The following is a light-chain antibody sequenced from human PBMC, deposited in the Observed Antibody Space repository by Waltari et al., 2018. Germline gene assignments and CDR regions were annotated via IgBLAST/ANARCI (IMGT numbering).Light chain of an antibody. CDR3: QVWDPTSSHWI. V-gene: IGLV3-21*02. CDR1: NIGNKR. J-gene: IGLJ2*01. CDR2: DSD. Sequence: SYVLTQPSSVSVAPGQTASIACGGANIGNKRVHWYQQRPGQAPVLVVYDSDDRPSGIPDRFSGSNSGSTATLTVSRVGAGDEADYYCQVWDPTSSHWIFGGGTKLTVL.